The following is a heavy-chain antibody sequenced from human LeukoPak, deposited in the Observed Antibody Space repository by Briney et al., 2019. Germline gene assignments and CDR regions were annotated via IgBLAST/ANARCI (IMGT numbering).Heavy chain of an antibody. D-gene: IGHD3-16*02. V-gene: IGHV3-49*04. J-gene: IGHJ4*02. Sequence: GGSLRLSCTASGFTFGDYAMSWVRQAPGKGLEWVGFIRSKAYDRTTEYAASVKGRFTISRDDSKSIAYLQMNSLKTEDTAVYYCTRDHLNDYVWGSYRPRLYYFYYWGQGILVTVSS. CDR2: IRSKAYDRTT. CDR3: TRDHLNDYVWGSYRPRLYYFYY. CDR1: GFTFGDYA.